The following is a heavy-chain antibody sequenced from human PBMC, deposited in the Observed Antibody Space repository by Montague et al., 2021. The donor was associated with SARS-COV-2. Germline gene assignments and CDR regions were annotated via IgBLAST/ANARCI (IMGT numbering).Heavy chain of an antibody. CDR1: GGSISGYY. D-gene: IGHD1-20*01. CDR3: VRDQGRSNWNYPDY. Sequence: SDTLSLTCTVSGGSISGYYWSWFRQSAGKGLEWIGRIYISGSTSYNPSLKSRVTMSVDTSKNQFSLKLSSVTAADTAVYYCVRDQGRSNWNYPDYWGQGTLVTVSS. CDR2: IYISGST. V-gene: IGHV4-4*07. J-gene: IGHJ4*02.